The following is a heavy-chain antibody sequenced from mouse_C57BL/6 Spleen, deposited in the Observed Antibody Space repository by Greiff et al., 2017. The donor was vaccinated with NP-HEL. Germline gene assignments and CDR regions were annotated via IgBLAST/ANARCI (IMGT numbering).Heavy chain of an antibody. CDR2: ISDGGSYT. J-gene: IGHJ3*01. D-gene: IGHD1-1*01. CDR3: ARDNYGSRAAY. CDR1: GFTFSSYA. Sequence: EVQLVESGGGLVKPGGSLKLSCAASGFTFSSYAMSWVRQTPEKRLEWVATISDGGSYTYYPDNVKGRFTISRDNAKNNLYLQMSHLKSEDTAMYYCARDNYGSRAAYWGQGTLVTVSA. V-gene: IGHV5-4*01.